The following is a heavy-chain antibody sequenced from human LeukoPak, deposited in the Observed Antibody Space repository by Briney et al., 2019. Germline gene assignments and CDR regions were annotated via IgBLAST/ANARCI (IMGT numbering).Heavy chain of an antibody. Sequence: SETLSLTCTVSGYSISSGYYWGWIRQPPGKGLEWIGSIYPSGSTYYNPSLKSRVTTSVDTSKNQFSLKLSSVTAADTAVYYCAKVTGAYWGQGTLVTVSS. J-gene: IGHJ4*02. CDR3: AKVTGAY. V-gene: IGHV4-38-2*02. CDR1: GYSISSGYY. D-gene: IGHD1-14*01. CDR2: IYPSGST.